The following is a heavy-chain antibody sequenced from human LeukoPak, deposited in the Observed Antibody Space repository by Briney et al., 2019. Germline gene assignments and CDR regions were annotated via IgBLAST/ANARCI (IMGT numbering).Heavy chain of an antibody. CDR3: AKKKAGGWYGAFDI. Sequence: PGRSLRLSCAASGFTFDDYAMHWVRQAPGKGLEWVSGISWNSGSIGYADSVKGRFTISRDNAKNSLYLQMNSLRAEDMALYYCAKKKAGGWYGAFDIWGQGTMVTVSS. D-gene: IGHD6-19*01. CDR2: ISWNSGSI. V-gene: IGHV3-9*03. CDR1: GFTFDDYA. J-gene: IGHJ3*02.